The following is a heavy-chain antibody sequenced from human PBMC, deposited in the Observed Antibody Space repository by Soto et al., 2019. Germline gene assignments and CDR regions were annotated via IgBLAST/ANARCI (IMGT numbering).Heavy chain of an antibody. V-gene: IGHV4-34*01. J-gene: IGHJ6*03. CDR1: GGSFSGYY. CDR3: ARGKNYYYYMDV. CDR2: INHSGST. Sequence: KTSETLSLTCAVYGGSFSGYYWSWIRQPPGKGLEWIGEINHSGSTNYNPSLKSRVTISVDTSKNQFSLKLSSVTAADTAVYYCARGKNYYYYMDVWGKGTTVTVSS.